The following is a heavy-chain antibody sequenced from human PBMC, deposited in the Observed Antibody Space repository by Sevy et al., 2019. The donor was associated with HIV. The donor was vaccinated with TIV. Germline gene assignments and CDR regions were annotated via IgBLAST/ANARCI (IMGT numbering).Heavy chain of an antibody. Sequence: GGSLRLSCAASGFTFSSYVMSWVRQAPGKGLQWVSAVSASGISTYYTDSVKGRFTISRDNSKNMLHMQMNSLRAEDTGVDYCAKFSSTIVRATGNFDYWGQGTLVTVSS. J-gene: IGHJ4*02. V-gene: IGHV3-23*01. CDR3: AKFSSTIVRATGNFDY. CDR1: GFTFSSYV. CDR2: VSASGIST. D-gene: IGHD1-1*01.